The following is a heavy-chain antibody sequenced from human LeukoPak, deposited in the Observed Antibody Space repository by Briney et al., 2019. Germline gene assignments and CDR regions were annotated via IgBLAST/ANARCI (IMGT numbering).Heavy chain of an antibody. Sequence: GASVKVSCKASGYTFTSYGISWVRQAPGQGLEWMGWISAYNGNTNYAQKLQGRVTMTTDTSTSTAYMELRSLRSDDTAVYYCARVTMVRGVIRKPNEQDLDYWAREPWSPSPQ. CDR2: ISAYNGNT. J-gene: IGHJ4*02. CDR1: GYTFTSYG. V-gene: IGHV1-18*04. CDR3: ARVTMVRGVIRKPNEQDLDY. D-gene: IGHD3-10*01.